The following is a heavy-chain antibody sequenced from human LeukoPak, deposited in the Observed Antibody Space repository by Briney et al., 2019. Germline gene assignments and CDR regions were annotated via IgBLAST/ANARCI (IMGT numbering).Heavy chain of an antibody. CDR1: GGSISGYY. J-gene: IGHJ4*02. CDR3: ARSQNWYFDS. D-gene: IGHD1-1*01. V-gene: IGHV4-59*01. CDR2: IYYTGST. Sequence: SETLSLTCTVSGGSISGYYWNWIRQHPGKGLEWIGYIYYTGSTDYSPSLQSRVTISLDTSMNLFSLRLTSVTAVDTAVYYCARSQNWYFDSWGQGTLVFVSS.